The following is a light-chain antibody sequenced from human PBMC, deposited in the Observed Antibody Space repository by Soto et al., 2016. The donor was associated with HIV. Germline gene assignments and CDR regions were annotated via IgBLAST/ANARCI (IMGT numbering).Light chain of an antibody. CDR1: NIGRKG. J-gene: IGLJ1*01. V-gene: IGLV3-21*03. CDR3: QVWDSSSDHYV. CDR2: DEK. Sequence: SYELTQAPSVSVAPGKTATITCGGNNIGRKGVHWYQRKSAQAPLLVVYDEKKRPSGIPEHFSGSNSGNTATLTISGVETGDEADYYCQVWDSSSDHYVFGPGTKVTVL.